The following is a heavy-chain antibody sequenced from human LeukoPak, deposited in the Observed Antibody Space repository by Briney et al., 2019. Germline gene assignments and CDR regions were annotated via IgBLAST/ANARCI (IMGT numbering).Heavy chain of an antibody. Sequence: SETLSLTCAVYGGSFSGYYWSWIRQPPGKGLEWIGEINHSGSTNYNPSLKSRVTISVDTSKNQFSLKLSSVTAADTAVYYCASGMMDFDYWGQGTLVTVSS. D-gene: IGHD3-16*01. J-gene: IGHJ4*02. V-gene: IGHV4-34*01. CDR2: INHSGST. CDR3: ASGMMDFDY. CDR1: GGSFSGYY.